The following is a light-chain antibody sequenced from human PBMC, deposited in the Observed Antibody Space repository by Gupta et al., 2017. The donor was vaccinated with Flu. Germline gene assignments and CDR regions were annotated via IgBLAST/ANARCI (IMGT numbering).Light chain of an antibody. CDR1: QSVRSNY. Sequence: EIVLTQSPGTLSLSSGERATLSCRASQSVRSNYLAWYQQKPGQAPRLLIWGASNRVTGIPYKFSGGGSGKDFTLTIDRREPEDSAVYYCQQYGNSPQLTFGQGTRLEIK. V-gene: IGKV3-20*01. CDR3: QQYGNSPQLT. CDR2: GAS. J-gene: IGKJ5*01.